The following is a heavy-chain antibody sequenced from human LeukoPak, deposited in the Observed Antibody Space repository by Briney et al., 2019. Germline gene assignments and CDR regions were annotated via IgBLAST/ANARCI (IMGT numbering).Heavy chain of an antibody. CDR2: ISYDGSDK. CDR1: GFTFNSYA. CDR3: AKDQGGSYRLGDY. V-gene: IGHV3-30*18. Sequence: GGSLRLSCAASGFTFNSYAMHWVRQAPGKGLEWVAIISYDGSDKYYADSVKGRFTISRDNSKNTLYLQMNSLRVEDTAVYYCAKDQGGSYRLGDYWGQGTLVTVSS. D-gene: IGHD1-26*01. J-gene: IGHJ4*02.